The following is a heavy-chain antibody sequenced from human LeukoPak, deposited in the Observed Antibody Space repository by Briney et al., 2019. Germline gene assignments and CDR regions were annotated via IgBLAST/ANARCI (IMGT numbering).Heavy chain of an antibody. CDR3: ARGPIIAIAVADY. CDR1: GFTFSSYA. Sequence: GGSLRLSCAASGFTFSSYAMSWVRQAPGKGLEWVANIKQDGSEKYYVDSVKGRFTISRDNAKNSLYLQMNSLRAEDTAVYYCARGPIIAIAVADYWGQGTLVTVSS. CDR2: IKQDGSEK. V-gene: IGHV3-7*01. D-gene: IGHD6-19*01. J-gene: IGHJ4*02.